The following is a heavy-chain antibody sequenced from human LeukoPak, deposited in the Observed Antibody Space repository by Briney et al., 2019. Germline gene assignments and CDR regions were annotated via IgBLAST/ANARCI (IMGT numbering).Heavy chain of an antibody. CDR2: ISGSGGST. CDR1: GFTFSSYA. J-gene: IGHJ4*02. D-gene: IGHD2-2*01. CDR3: AKAGIVVVPAVPGGYYFDY. Sequence: GGSLRLSCAASGFTFSSYAMSWVRQAPGKGLEWVSAISGSGGSTYYADSVKGRFTISRDNSKNTLYLQMNSLRAEDTAVYYCAKAGIVVVPAVPGGYYFDYWGQGTLVTVSS. V-gene: IGHV3-23*01.